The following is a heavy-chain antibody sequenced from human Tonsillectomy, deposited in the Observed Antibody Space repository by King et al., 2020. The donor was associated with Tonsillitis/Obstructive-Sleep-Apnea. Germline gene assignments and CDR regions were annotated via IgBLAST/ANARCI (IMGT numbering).Heavy chain of an antibody. D-gene: IGHD6-19*01. V-gene: IGHV4-39*07. CDR3: AKVAGIAVAGNFDY. J-gene: IGHJ4*02. CDR1: GGSLSSSSYY. Sequence: RLQESGPGLVKPSETLSLTCTVSGGSLSSSSYYWGWIRQPPGKGLEWIGTIYYSGSTYYNPSLKSRVTISVDTSKNQFSLKLSSVTAADTAVYYCAKVAGIAVAGNFDYWGQGTLVTVSS. CDR2: IYYSGST.